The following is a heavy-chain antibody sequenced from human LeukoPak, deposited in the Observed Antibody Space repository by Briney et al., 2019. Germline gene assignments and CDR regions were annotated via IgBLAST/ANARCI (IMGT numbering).Heavy chain of an antibody. CDR2: IYSGGST. CDR3: ARDSQRYYYDSSGYFDY. J-gene: IGHJ4*02. Sequence: GGSLRLSCAASGFTVSSNYMSWVRQAPGKGLEWASVIYSGGSTYYADSVKGRFTISRDNSKNTLYLQMNSLRAEDTAVYYCARDSQRYYYDSSGYFDYWGQGTLVTVSS. V-gene: IGHV3-66*01. D-gene: IGHD3-22*01. CDR1: GFTVSSNY.